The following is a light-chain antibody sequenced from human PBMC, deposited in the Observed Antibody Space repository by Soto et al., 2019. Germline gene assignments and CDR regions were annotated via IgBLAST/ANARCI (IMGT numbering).Light chain of an antibody. CDR3: QQYDTYWT. CDR2: DAS. J-gene: IGKJ1*01. CDR1: QNINSW. Sequence: DIQMTQSRSTVSASVGERVTITCRASQNINSWLAWYQQKPGSAPKVLIYDASSLESGVPSRFSGSRSETEFTLTISSLQPDDFATYYCQQYDTYWTFGQGTKVDI. V-gene: IGKV1-5*01.